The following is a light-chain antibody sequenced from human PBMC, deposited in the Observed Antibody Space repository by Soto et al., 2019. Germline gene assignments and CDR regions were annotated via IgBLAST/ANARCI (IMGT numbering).Light chain of an antibody. V-gene: IGLV2-14*03. CDR1: STNVGDFNY. J-gene: IGLJ2*01. Sequence: QSALTQPASVSRSPGRSVTISCTGTSTNVGDFNYVSGYQHLPGRAPKLIIYDVTNRPSGISYRFSDSKSGRTASLTISGLQAEDEADYYCSSYSSSTTHVVFGGGTKLTVL. CDR2: DVT. CDR3: SSYSSSTTHVV.